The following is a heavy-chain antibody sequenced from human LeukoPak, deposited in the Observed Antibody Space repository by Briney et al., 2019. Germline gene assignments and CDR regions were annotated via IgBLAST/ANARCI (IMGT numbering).Heavy chain of an antibody. Sequence: KPSETLSLTCTVSGGSVSSGSYYWSWIRQPPGKGLEWIGNIYYSGSSNYNPSLKSRVTISVDTSKNQFSLKVSSVTAADTAVYYLARECWSSGTCYSRQYYFDYWGQGTLVTVSS. J-gene: IGHJ4*02. CDR3: ARECWSSGTCYSRQYYFDY. V-gene: IGHV4-61*01. D-gene: IGHD2-15*01. CDR1: GGSVSSGSYY. CDR2: IYYSGSS.